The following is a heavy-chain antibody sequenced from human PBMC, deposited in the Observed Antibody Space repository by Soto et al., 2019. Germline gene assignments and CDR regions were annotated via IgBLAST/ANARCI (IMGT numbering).Heavy chain of an antibody. CDR1: GFTFSSYS. D-gene: IGHD3-22*01. J-gene: IGHJ4*02. CDR3: AKDGKGSGYYPYYSDY. CDR2: ISYDGSDK. V-gene: IGHV3-30*04. Sequence: GGSLRLSCAASGFTFSSYSMHWVRQTPGKGLERVAVISYDGSDKYYADSVKGRFTISRDNSKNTLYLQMNSLRAEDTAVYYCAKDGKGSGYYPYYSDYWGQGTLVTVSS.